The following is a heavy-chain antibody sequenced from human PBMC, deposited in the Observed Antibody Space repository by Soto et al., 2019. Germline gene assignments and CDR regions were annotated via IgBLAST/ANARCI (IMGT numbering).Heavy chain of an antibody. V-gene: IGHV3-23*01. D-gene: IGHD3-9*01. CDR1: GFTFSSYA. CDR2: ISGSGGST. Sequence: GWSLRLSCAASGFTFSSYAMSWVRQAPGKGLEWVSAISGSGGSTYYADSVKGRFTISRDNSKNTLYLQMNSLRAEDTAVYYCAKDRTALRYFDWLSVRYYGMDVWGQGTTLTVSS. J-gene: IGHJ6*02. CDR3: AKDRTALRYFDWLSVRYYGMDV.